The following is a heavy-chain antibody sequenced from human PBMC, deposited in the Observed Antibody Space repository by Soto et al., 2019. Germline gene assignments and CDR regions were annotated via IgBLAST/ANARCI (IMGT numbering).Heavy chain of an antibody. CDR1: GYTFTSYA. CDR2: INAGNGNT. Sequence: ASVKVSCKASGYTFTSYAMHWVRQAPGQRLEWMGWINAGNGNTKYSQKFQGRVTITRDTSASTAYMELSSLRSEDTAVYYCARATTVTTNYYYYYGMDVWGQGTTVTV. CDR3: ARATTVTTNYYYYYGMDV. J-gene: IGHJ6*02. V-gene: IGHV1-3*01. D-gene: IGHD4-17*01.